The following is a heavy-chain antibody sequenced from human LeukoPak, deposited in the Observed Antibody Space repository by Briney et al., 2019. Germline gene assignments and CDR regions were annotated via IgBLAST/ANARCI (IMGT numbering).Heavy chain of an antibody. J-gene: IGHJ4*02. Sequence: SETLSLTCTVSGGSLSSHYWSWIRQPPGKGLEWIGYIYYSGNTNYSPSLKSRVTISVDTSKNQFSLKLSSVTAADTAVHYCARPYSSGWYYFDYWGQGTLVTVSS. D-gene: IGHD6-19*01. CDR2: IYYSGNT. CDR1: GGSLSSHY. V-gene: IGHV4-59*08. CDR3: ARPYSSGWYYFDY.